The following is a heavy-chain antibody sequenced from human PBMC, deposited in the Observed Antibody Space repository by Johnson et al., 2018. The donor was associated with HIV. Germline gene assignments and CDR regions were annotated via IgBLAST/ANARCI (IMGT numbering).Heavy chain of an antibody. CDR2: IRYDGSNT. D-gene: IGHD3-22*01. V-gene: IGHV3-30*02. CDR3: ARVIGYDSSGKAFDI. Sequence: MLLVESGGGVVQPGGSLRLSCAASGFTFSSYGMHWVRQAPGKGLEWVAFIRYDGSNTYYADSVKGRFTISRDNAKNSLHLQMNSLRAEDTALYYCARVIGYDSSGKAFDIWGRGTMVTVSS. CDR1: GFTFSSYG. J-gene: IGHJ3*02.